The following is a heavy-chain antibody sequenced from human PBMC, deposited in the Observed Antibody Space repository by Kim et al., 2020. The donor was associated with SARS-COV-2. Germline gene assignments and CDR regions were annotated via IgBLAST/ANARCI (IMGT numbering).Heavy chain of an antibody. J-gene: IGHJ1*01. CDR1: GFPLYSFS. Sequence: GGSLRLSCAASGFPLYSFSMNWIRQAPGKGLEWISYISTSGRIIYYGDSVKGRFTVSRDNDKNPLFLQMHSLKDEDTAVYYCARSHPNAQYQYLQQWGQGTLVLVSS. V-gene: IGHV3-48*02. D-gene: IGHD2-8*01. CDR2: ISTSGRII. CDR3: ARSHPNAQYQYLQQ.